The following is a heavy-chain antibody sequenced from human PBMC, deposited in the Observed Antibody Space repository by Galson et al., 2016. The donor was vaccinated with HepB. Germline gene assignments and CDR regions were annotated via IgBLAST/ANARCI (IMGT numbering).Heavy chain of an antibody. J-gene: IGHJ4*02. D-gene: IGHD2-21*01. Sequence: TLSLTCTVSGVSITSGGYYWGWVRQFPGKGLEWIGYTSHSAGPHYGPPLKSRVSISTDTSKNQIYLRLTSVTAADTAAYYCAIQQNLIFDNWGLGTLVTVSS. CDR1: GVSITSGGYY. V-gene: IGHV4-31*03. CDR3: AIQQNLIFDN. CDR2: TSHSAGP.